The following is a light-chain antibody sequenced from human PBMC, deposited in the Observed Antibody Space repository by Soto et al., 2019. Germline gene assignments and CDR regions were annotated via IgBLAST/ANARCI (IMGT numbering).Light chain of an antibody. CDR1: QSVSTI. CDR3: QQYDKWPPT. CDR2: GAS. V-gene: IGKV3-15*01. J-gene: IGKJ1*01. Sequence: EIVMTLSPATLSVSPGERTTLSCRASQSVSTILAWYQQKPGQAPRLLIYGASTRATGIPVRFSGSGSGTEFTLTISSLQYEDFAVYYCQQYDKWPPTFGQGTKVDIK.